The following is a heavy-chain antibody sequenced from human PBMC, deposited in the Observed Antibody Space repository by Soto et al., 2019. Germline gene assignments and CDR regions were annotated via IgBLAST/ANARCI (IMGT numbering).Heavy chain of an antibody. CDR3: ARGGQSGTGDY. D-gene: IGHD1-7*01. J-gene: IGHJ4*02. Sequence: EVQLVESGGDLVQPGGSLRLYCAASEFAFSSYWMSWVRQAPGKGLEWVANIKEDGSEKSYVDSVKGRFTISRDNAKNFLYLQMNGLRDEDTAVYYCARGGQSGTGDYWGQGTLVTVSS. CDR2: IKEDGSEK. V-gene: IGHV3-7*01. CDR1: EFAFSSYW.